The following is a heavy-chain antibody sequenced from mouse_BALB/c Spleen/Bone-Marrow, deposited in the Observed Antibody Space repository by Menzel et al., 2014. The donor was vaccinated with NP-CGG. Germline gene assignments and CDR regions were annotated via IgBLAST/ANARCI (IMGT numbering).Heavy chain of an antibody. CDR2: IYPGDGDT. J-gene: IGHJ2*01. CDR1: GYAFXVYW. V-gene: IGHV1-80*01. Sequence: VQLVESGAELVRPGSSVKISCKASGYAFXVYWMNWVKQRPGQGLEWIGQIYPGDGDTNYNGKLKGRATLTADKSSNTAYMQLSSLTSEDSAVYFCARGGISVDYWGQGTTLTVSS. CDR3: ARGGISVDY.